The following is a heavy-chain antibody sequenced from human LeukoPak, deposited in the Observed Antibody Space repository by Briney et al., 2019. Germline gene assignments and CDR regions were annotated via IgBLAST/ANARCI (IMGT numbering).Heavy chain of an antibody. V-gene: IGHV1-2*02. D-gene: IGHD2-2*01. Sequence: ASVKLSCKASGYTFTGYYMHWVRQAPGQGLEWMGWINPNSGGTNYAQKFQGRVTMTRDTSISTAYMELSRLRSDDTAVYYCARACSTTSCFSNWGQGTLVTVSS. CDR3: ARACSTTSCFSN. CDR2: INPNSGGT. CDR1: GYTFTGYY. J-gene: IGHJ4*02.